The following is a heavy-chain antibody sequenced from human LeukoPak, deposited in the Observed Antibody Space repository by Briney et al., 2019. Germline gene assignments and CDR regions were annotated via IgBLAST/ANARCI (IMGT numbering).Heavy chain of an antibody. CDR3: ARDLPSDTAMALDY. J-gene: IGHJ4*02. CDR2: IWYDGSNK. Sequence: GRSLRLSCAASGFTFSSYGMHWVRQAPGKGLEWVAVIWYDGSNKYYADSVKGRFTISRDNSKTTLYLQMNSLRAEDTAVYYCARDLPSDTAMALDYWGQGTLVTVSS. D-gene: IGHD5-18*01. CDR1: GFTFSSYG. V-gene: IGHV3-33*01.